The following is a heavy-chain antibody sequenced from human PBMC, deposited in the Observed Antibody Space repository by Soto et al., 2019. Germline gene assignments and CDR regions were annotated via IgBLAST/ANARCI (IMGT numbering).Heavy chain of an antibody. D-gene: IGHD1-26*01. CDR3: AMGPGSGTYFPFDY. J-gene: IGHJ4*02. V-gene: IGHV3-23*01. CDR1: GFTFSSYG. CDR2: ISGSGGSA. Sequence: GGSLRLSCVASGFTFSSYGMSWVRQAPGKGLEWVSSISGSGGSASYADSVKGRFTISRDNSKNTLYLQMNNLRAEDTAVYSCAMGPGSGTYFPFDYWGQGTLVTVSS.